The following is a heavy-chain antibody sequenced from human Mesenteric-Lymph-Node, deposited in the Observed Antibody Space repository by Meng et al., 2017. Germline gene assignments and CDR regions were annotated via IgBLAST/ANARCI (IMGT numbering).Heavy chain of an antibody. CDR1: GGSFSGYY. CDR2: INHSGST. Sequence: QGQLPQWGAGLLKPSETLSLTCAVYGGSFSGYYWSWIRQPPGKGLEWIGEINHSGSTNYNPSLKSRVTISVDTSKNQFSLNLSSVTAADTAIYYCASWVGATKFDYWGQGTLVTVSS. V-gene: IGHV4-34*01. D-gene: IGHD1-26*01. J-gene: IGHJ4*02. CDR3: ASWVGATKFDY.